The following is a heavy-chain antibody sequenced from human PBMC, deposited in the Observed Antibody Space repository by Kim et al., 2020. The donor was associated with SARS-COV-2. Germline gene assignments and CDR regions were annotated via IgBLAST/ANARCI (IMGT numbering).Heavy chain of an antibody. CDR3: ARFYYDSSGQYGSAAADAFDI. D-gene: IGHD3-22*01. V-gene: IGHV5-51*01. CDR1: GYSFTSYW. Sequence: GESLKISCKGSGYSFTSYWIGWVRQMPGKGLEWMGIIYPGDSDTRYSPSFQGQVTISADKSISTAYLQWSSLKASDTAMYYCARFYYDSSGQYGSAAADAFDIWGQGTMVTVSS. J-gene: IGHJ3*02. CDR2: IYPGDSDT.